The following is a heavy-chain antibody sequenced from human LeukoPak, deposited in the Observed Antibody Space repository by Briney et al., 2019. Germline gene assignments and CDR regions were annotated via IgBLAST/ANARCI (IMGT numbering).Heavy chain of an antibody. CDR2: IYYTGST. V-gene: IGHV4-59*01. CDR1: GDSISSYY. CDR3: ARTRRGYTYGFRSRELLKAFDI. J-gene: IGHJ3*02. Sequence: PSETLSLTCTVSGDSISSYYWSWIRQPPGKGLEWIGYIYYTGSTKYNPSLKSRVTISLDTSKKQFSLKLTSVTAADTAVYSCARTRRGYTYGFRSRELLKAFDIWGQGTVVTGSS. D-gene: IGHD5-18*01.